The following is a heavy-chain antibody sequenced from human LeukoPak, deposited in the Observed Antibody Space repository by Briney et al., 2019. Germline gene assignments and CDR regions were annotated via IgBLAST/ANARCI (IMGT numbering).Heavy chain of an antibody. CDR1: GFTFSSYA. CDR2: ISGSGGST. CDR3: AMTPRYSSSWYLFDY. J-gene: IGHJ4*02. Sequence: GASLRLSCAASGFTFSSYAMSWVRQAPGKGLEWVSAISGSGGSTYYADSVKGRFTISRDNFKNTLYLQMNSLRAEDTAVYYCAMTPRYSSSWYLFDYWGQGTLVTVSS. V-gene: IGHV3-23*01. D-gene: IGHD6-13*01.